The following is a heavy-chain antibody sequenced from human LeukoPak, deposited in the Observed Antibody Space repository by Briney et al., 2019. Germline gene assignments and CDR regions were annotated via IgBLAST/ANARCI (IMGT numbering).Heavy chain of an antibody. Sequence: DSVKVSCKSSGYTFTGYYIHWLRQAPGQGLEWMGWINPNSGGTNYAQNFLGRVTMTRDTSLSTAYMELSRLTFDDTAVYYCARAQLQYSGSGSSDYWGQGTLVTVSS. CDR2: INPNSGGT. V-gene: IGHV1-2*02. CDR3: ARAQLQYSGSGSSDY. CDR1: GYTFTGYY. J-gene: IGHJ4*02. D-gene: IGHD3-10*01.